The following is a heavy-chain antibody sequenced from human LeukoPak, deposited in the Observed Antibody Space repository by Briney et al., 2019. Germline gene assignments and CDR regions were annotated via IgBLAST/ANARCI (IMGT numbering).Heavy chain of an antibody. CDR3: AKGGSDYDDHGYSFDY. CDR1: GFTFSSYA. Sequence: LPGGSLRLSCAASGFTFSSYAMSWVRQAPGKGLGWVSAISSSGGNTYYADSVKGRFTISRDNSKNTLYLQMNSLRAEDTAVYYCAKGGSDYDDHGYSFDYWGQGALVTVSS. J-gene: IGHJ4*02. V-gene: IGHV3-23*01. CDR2: ISSSGGNT. D-gene: IGHD1-26*01.